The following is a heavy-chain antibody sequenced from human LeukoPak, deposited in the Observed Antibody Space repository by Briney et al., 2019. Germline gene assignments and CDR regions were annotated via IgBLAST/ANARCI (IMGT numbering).Heavy chain of an antibody. CDR2: IYHSGST. D-gene: IGHD3-22*01. V-gene: IGHV4-34*01. Sequence: PSETLSLTCAVYGGSFSGYYWSWIRQPPGKGLECIGRIYHSGSTYYNPSLKSRVTISVDTSKNQFSLKLSSVTAADTAVYYCARALSYYYDSSGYYSYYYYYYMDVWGKGTTVTVSS. CDR3: ARALSYYYDSSGYYSYYYYYYMDV. J-gene: IGHJ6*03. CDR1: GGSFSGYY.